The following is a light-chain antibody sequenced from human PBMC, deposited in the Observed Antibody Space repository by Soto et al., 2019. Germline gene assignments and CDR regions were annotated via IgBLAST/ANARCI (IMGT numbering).Light chain of an antibody. V-gene: IGKV1-39*01. J-gene: IGKJ3*01. CDR3: QQTYDSPFN. CDR1: QTISSY. CDR2: DAS. Sequence: DIQMTQSPAFLSMSVGDRLTLSCRASQTISSYLTWYQQKVGDAPKRLIYDASTLESGVPSRFSASGSGTEFTLIITALQREDFATYFCQQTYDSPFNFGPGTKVDIK.